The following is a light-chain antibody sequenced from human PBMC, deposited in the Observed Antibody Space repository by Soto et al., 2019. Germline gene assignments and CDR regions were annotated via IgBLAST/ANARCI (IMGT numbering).Light chain of an antibody. CDR3: QQYGPPLYT. V-gene: IGKV1-5*03. J-gene: IGKJ2*01. Sequence: DVQMTQSPSTLSASVGDRVTITCRASQSIDSWLAWYQQKPGKAPKLLIYKASSLESGVPSRFSGSGSGTDVTLSISSLQREDVETYYCQQYGPPLYTFGQGNKLEIK. CDR1: QSIDSW. CDR2: KAS.